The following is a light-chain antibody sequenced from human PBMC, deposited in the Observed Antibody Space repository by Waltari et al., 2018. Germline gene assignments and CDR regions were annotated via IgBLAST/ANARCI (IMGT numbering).Light chain of an antibody. J-gene: IGLJ3*02. CDR3: CSSAGSYTWV. CDR2: DDN. Sequence: QSALTQPASVSGSPGQSITISCTGTSSDVGNYNLVSWYQQYPGKAPKVMIYDDNRRPSGVSDRFSGSKSGNTASLTIAGVQAEDEADYYCCSSAGSYTWVFGGGTKLTVL. V-gene: IGLV2-23*01. CDR1: SSDVGNYNL.